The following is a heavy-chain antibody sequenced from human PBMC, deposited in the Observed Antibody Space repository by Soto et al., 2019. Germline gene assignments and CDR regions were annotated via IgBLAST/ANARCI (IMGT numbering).Heavy chain of an antibody. CDR3: ARDNGYSHGHAMDV. D-gene: IGHD5-18*01. J-gene: IGHJ6*02. CDR2: ILYDGGNK. CDR1: GFTFSSYT. V-gene: IGHV3-30-3*01. Sequence: PGGSLRLSCAASGFTFSSYTIHWVRQAPGKGLEWVALILYDGGNKYYADSVKGGFTISRDNSKNTLYLQMNSLRAEDTAVYYCARDNGYSHGHAMDVWGQGTTVTVYS.